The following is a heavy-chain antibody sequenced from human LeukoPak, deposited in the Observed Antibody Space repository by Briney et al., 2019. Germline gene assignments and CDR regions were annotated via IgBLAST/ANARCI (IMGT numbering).Heavy chain of an antibody. CDR3: ARQAPLAYFDY. CDR1: GYSFTNSW. V-gene: IGHV5-51*01. Sequence: GESLKISCKGSGYSFTNSWIGWVRQMPGKGLEWMGILYPDDSDTRYNPSSQGQVTVSADKSISTAYLQWSSLKASDTAMYYCARQAPLAYFDYWGQGTLVTVSS. J-gene: IGHJ4*02. CDR2: LYPDDSDT.